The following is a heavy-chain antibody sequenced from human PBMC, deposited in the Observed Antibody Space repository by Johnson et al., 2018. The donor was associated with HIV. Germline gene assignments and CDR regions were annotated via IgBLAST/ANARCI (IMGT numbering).Heavy chain of an antibody. CDR3: AKEAADDAFDI. D-gene: IGHD6-25*01. J-gene: IGHJ3*02. CDR2: ISYDGSNK. CDR1: GFTFSSYA. Sequence: QVQLVESGEGVVQPGRSLRLSCAASGFTFSSYAMHWVRQAPGKGLEWVAVISYDGSNKYYADSVKGRFTISRENAKNSLYLQMNSLRGGDTAVYYCAKEAADDAFDIWGQGTMVTVSS. V-gene: IGHV3-30*14.